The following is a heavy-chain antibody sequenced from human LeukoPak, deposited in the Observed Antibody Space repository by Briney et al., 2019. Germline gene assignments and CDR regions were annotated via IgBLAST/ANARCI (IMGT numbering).Heavy chain of an antibody. D-gene: IGHD3-16*02. Sequence: GGSLRLSCAASGFTLSNYAMSWVRQAPGKGLEWVSSITGSGGRTYYADSVKGRFTVSRDNSKNTLYLQMNSLTVEDTAVYYCAKDVSETYDIWGGYRSDYWGQGTLVTVSS. J-gene: IGHJ4*02. CDR2: ITGSGGRT. CDR3: AKDVSETYDIWGGYRSDY. CDR1: GFTLSNYA. V-gene: IGHV3-23*01.